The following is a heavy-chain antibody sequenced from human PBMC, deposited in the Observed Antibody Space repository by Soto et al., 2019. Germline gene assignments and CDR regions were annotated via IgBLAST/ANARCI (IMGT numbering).Heavy chain of an antibody. CDR1: GFTFSSYS. CDR2: ISSSSSTI. D-gene: IGHD3-3*01. V-gene: IGHV3-48*02. J-gene: IGHJ4*02. CDR3: AREATYYDFWSGYSGEKLFDY. Sequence: EVQLVESGGGLVKPGGSLRLSCAASGFTFSSYSMNWVRQAPGKGLEWVSYISSSSSTIYYADSVKGRFTISRDNAKNSLYLQMNSLRDGDTAVYYCAREATYYDFWSGYSGEKLFDYWGQGTLVTVSS.